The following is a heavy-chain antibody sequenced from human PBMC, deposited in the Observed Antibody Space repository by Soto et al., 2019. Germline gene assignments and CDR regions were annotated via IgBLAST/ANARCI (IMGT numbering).Heavy chain of an antibody. CDR3: ARERQWEALIY. Sequence: QVQLVQSGVDVKMPGASVKLSCKTYGYTFTNYGVTWVRQVSGQGLEWIGWVSGYNRNTNYAQKVEDRVIMTTDTSTNTAHMELRRLRSDDTGIYYCARERQWEALIYRGRGTLLTVSP. CDR2: VSGYNRNT. J-gene: IGHJ4*02. CDR1: GYTFTNYG. D-gene: IGHD1-26*01. V-gene: IGHV1-18*01.